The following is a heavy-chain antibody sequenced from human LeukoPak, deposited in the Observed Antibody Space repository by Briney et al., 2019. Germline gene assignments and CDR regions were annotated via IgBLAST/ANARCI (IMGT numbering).Heavy chain of an antibody. CDR2: IYYSGST. Sequence: SETLSLTCTVSGGSISSYYWSWIRQPPGKGLEWIGYIYYSGSTNYNPSLKSRVTVSVDTSKNQFSLRLSSVTAADTAVYFCARHGGSESYYMPYYFDYWGQGTLVTVSS. CDR1: GGSISSYY. D-gene: IGHD3-10*01. V-gene: IGHV4-59*08. CDR3: ARHGGSESYYMPYYFDY. J-gene: IGHJ4*02.